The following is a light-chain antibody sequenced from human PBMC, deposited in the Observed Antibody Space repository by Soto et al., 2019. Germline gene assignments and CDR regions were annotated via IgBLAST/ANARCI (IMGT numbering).Light chain of an antibody. V-gene: IGLV2-14*01. J-gene: IGLJ1*01. CDR3: SSYTSSSPYV. Sequence: QSALTQPASVSGSPGQSITISCTGTSSDVGGYKYVSWYQQHPGKAPQLMIYEVSNRPSGVSNRFSGSKSGNTASLTISGLQAEDEADYSCSSYTSSSPYVFGTGTKLTVL. CDR1: SSDVGGYKY. CDR2: EVS.